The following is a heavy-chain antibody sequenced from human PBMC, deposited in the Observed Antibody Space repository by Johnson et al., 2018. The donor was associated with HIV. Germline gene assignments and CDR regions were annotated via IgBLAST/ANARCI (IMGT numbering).Heavy chain of an antibody. CDR2: PRKNANRYPP. D-gene: IGHD6-19*01. Sequence: VQLVESGGGLVQPGGSLKLSCAASGFTFRGSAMHWVRQASGKGLEWVGRPRKNANRYPPEYSPSVKGRFTIPRDDSKTALYLQMKSLRPEDTSIYYCAKDDNLGVWYSDAFDVWGQGTVVTVSS. CDR1: GFTFRGSA. J-gene: IGHJ3*01. CDR3: AKDDNLGVWYSDAFDV. V-gene: IGHV3-73*02.